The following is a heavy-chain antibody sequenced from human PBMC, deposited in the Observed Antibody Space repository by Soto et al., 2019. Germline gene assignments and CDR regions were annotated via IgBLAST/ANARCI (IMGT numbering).Heavy chain of an antibody. V-gene: IGHV3-23*01. D-gene: IGHD6-25*01. CDR3: AKFFVETGGSSGWPWSFHY. Sequence: GGSLRLSCAASGFTFSSYAMSWVRQAPGQGLDWVSAISGSGGTTYYADSMKGRFTISRDNSKNTLSLQMNSLRAEDTAVYYCAKFFVETGGSSGWPWSFHYWGQGTLVTVSS. J-gene: IGHJ4*02. CDR1: GFTFSSYA. CDR2: ISGSGGTT.